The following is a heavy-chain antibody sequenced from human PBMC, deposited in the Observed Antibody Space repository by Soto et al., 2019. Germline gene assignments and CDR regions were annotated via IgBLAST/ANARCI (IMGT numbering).Heavy chain of an antibody. Sequence: PSETLSLTCTVSGGSISSYYWSWIRQPPGKGLEWIGYIYYSGSTYYNPSLKSRVTISVDTSKNQFSLKLSSVTAADTAVYYCARVPMTTVTSDYWGQGTLVTVSS. CDR1: GGSISSYY. CDR2: IYYSGST. D-gene: IGHD4-17*01. CDR3: ARVPMTTVTSDY. V-gene: IGHV4-59*08. J-gene: IGHJ4*02.